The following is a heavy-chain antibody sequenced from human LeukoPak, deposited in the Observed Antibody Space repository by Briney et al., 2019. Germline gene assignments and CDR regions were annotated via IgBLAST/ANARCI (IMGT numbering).Heavy chain of an antibody. J-gene: IGHJ6*03. CDR2: INTNTGNP. Sequence: ASVKVSCKASGYTFTSYAMNWVRQAPGQGLEWMGWINTNTGNPTYAQGFTGRFVFSLDTSVSTAYLQISSLKAEDTAVYYCARDVTSWNGPERYYYYYYMDVWGKGATVTVSS. CDR3: ARDVTSWNGPERYYYYYYMDV. D-gene: IGHD1-1*01. V-gene: IGHV7-4-1*02. CDR1: GYTFTSYA.